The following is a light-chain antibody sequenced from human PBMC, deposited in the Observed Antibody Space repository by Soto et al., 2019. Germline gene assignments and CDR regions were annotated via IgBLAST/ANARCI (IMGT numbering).Light chain of an antibody. CDR3: QQYISYWT. V-gene: IGKV1-5*01. J-gene: IGKJ1*01. CDR1: QSISSW. Sequence: DIHMTQSPSTLSSSLGDRVTITFRASQSISSWLAWYQQKPGKAPKLLIYDASRLESGVPSRFSGSGSGTEFTLTISSLQPDDFATYYCQQYISYWTFGQGTKVDIK. CDR2: DAS.